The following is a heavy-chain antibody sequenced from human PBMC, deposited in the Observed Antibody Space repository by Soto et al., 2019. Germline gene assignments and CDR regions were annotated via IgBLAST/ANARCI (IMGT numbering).Heavy chain of an antibody. CDR2: ISAYNGNT. CDR3: ARGYGSGSYYSGGGFDP. D-gene: IGHD3-10*01. CDR1: GYTFTSYG. Sequence: ASVKVSCKASGYTFTSYGISWVRQAPGQGLEWMGWISAYNGNTNYAQKLQGRVTMTTDTSTSTAYMELRSLRSDDTAVYYCARGYGSGSYYSGGGFDPWGQGTLVTVSS. J-gene: IGHJ5*02. V-gene: IGHV1-18*04.